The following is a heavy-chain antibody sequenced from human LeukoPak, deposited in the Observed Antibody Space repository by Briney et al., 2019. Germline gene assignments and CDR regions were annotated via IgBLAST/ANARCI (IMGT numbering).Heavy chain of an antibody. J-gene: IGHJ5*02. V-gene: IGHV3-30-3*01. CDR1: GFTFSSYA. CDR3: ARGIAVAGTFGWFDP. CDR2: ISYDGSNK. D-gene: IGHD6-19*01. Sequence: SLRLSCAASGFTFSSYAMHWVRQAPGKGLEWVAVISYDGSNKYYADSVKGRFTIPRDNSKNTPYLQMNSLRAEDTAVYYCARGIAVAGTFGWFDPWGQGTLVTVSS.